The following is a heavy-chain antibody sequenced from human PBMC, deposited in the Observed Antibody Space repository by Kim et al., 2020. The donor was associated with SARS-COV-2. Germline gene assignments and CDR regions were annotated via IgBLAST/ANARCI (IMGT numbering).Heavy chain of an antibody. Sequence: SVKVSCKASGGTFSSYAISWVRQAPGQGLEWMGGIIPIFGTANYAQKFQGRVTITADESTSTAYMELSSLRSEDTAVYYCAREGTAMVWYYGMDVWGQGTTVTVSS. CDR1: GGTFSSYA. J-gene: IGHJ6*02. CDR3: AREGTAMVWYYGMDV. V-gene: IGHV1-69*13. D-gene: IGHD5-18*01. CDR2: IIPIFGTA.